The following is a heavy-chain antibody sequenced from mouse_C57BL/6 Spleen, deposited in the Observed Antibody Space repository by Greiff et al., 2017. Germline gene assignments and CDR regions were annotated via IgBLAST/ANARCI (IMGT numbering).Heavy chain of an antibody. CDR3: ARVEDYYGSSSLFDY. CDR2: ISDGGSYT. D-gene: IGHD1-1*01. J-gene: IGHJ2*01. Sequence: EVQGVESGGGLVKPGGSLKLSCAASGFTFSSYAMSWVRQTPEKRLEWVATISDGGSYTYYPDNVKGRFTISRDNAKNNLYLQMSHLKSEDTAMYYCARVEDYYGSSSLFDYWGQGTTLTVSS. CDR1: GFTFSSYA. V-gene: IGHV5-4*01.